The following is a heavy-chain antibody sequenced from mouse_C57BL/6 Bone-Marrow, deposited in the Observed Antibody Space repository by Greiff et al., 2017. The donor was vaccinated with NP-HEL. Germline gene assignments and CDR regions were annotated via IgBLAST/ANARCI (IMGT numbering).Heavy chain of an antibody. D-gene: IGHD2-1*01. J-gene: IGHJ1*03. CDR3: ARGGGNYDFDV. V-gene: IGHV1-50*01. CDR1: GYTFTSYW. Sequence: VQLQQPGAELVKPGASVKLSCKASGYTFTSYWMQWVKQRPGQGLEWIGEIDPSDSYTNYNQKFKGKATLTVDTSSSTAYMQLSSLTSEDSAVYYCARGGGNYDFDVWGTGTTVTVSS. CDR2: IDPSDSYT.